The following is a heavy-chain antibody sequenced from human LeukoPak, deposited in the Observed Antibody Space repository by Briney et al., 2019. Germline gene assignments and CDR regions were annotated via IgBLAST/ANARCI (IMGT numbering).Heavy chain of an antibody. CDR2: ISSSSSYI. J-gene: IGHJ4*02. D-gene: IGHD5-24*01. CDR3: AAVEMATPDY. Sequence: GGSLRLSCAASGFTFSSYSMNWVRQAPGKGPEWVSSISSSSSYIYYADSVKGRFTISRDNAKNSLYLQMNSLRAEDTAVYYCAAVEMATPDYWGQGTLVTVSS. V-gene: IGHV3-21*01. CDR1: GFTFSSYS.